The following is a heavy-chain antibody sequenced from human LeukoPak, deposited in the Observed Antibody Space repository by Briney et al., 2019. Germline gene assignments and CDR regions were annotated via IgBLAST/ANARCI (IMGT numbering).Heavy chain of an antibody. CDR1: GGSISSYY. J-gene: IGHJ3*02. V-gene: IGHV4-59*12. CDR2: IYYSGST. D-gene: IGHD3-10*01. Sequence: SETLSLTCTVSGGSISSYYWSWIRQPPGKGLEWIGYIYYSGSTNYNPSLKSRVTISVDTSKNQFSLKLSSVTAADTAVYYCARAEPYYPDAFDIWGQGTMVTVSS. CDR3: ARAEPYYPDAFDI.